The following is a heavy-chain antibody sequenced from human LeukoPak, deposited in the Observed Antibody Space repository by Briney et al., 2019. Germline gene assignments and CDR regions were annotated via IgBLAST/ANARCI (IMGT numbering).Heavy chain of an antibody. CDR3: AKTVGYYDYVWGVDY. CDR1: GFTFSSYS. J-gene: IGHJ4*02. CDR2: ISGSGGST. V-gene: IGHV3-23*01. D-gene: IGHD3-16*01. Sequence: GGSLRLSCAASGFTFSSYSMNWVRQAPGKGLEWVSAISGSGGSTYYADSVKGRFTISRDNSKNTLYLQMNSLRAEDTAVYYCAKTVGYYDYVWGVDYWGQGTLVTVSS.